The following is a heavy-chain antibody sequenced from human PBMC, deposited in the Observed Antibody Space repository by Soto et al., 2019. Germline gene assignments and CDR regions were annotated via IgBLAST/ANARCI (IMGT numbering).Heavy chain of an antibody. J-gene: IGHJ4*02. CDR3: ARLPRDCNKTSCYYADH. V-gene: IGHV5-51*01. Sequence: GESLKSSCRGSGYDFNTNWFSWVRQLPGRGLEWVGIMYPGDSDTRYNPSLQGHVTLSVDVAVSTAFLQWRSLETSDTGMYFCARLPRDCNKTSCYYADHWGQGTQVTVSS. CDR1: GYDFNTNW. CDR2: MYPGDSDT. D-gene: IGHD3-3*01.